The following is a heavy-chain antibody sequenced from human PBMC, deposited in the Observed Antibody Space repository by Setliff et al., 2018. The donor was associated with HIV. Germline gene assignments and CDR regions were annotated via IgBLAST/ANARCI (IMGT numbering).Heavy chain of an antibody. CDR3: ARGLSSQTYWGTRPLGLDY. J-gene: IGHJ4*01. V-gene: IGHV4-4*08. CDR1: SGSMTGHY. CDR2: LHSLGSSRVSDTP. Sequence: PSETLSLTCSVSSGSMTGHYWTWVLQPLGKGLEWIGYLHSLGSSRVSDTPNYSPSLKSRITISLDTSKRQFSLTMTSVTAADTAVYYCARGLSSQTYWGTRPLGLDYWGQGSLVTVSS. D-gene: IGHD2-2*01.